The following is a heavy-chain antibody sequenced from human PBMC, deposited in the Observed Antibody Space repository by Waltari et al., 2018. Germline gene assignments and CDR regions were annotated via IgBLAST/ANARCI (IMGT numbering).Heavy chain of an antibody. Sequence: QVQLQQWGAGLLKPSETLSLTCAVYGGSFSGYYWSWIRQPPGKGLEWIGEINHSGSTNYNPSLKSRVTISVDTSKNQFSLKLSSVTAADTAVYYCARTLIYRNWFDPLGQGTLVTVSS. D-gene: IGHD1-26*01. CDR1: GGSFSGYY. CDR2: INHSGST. V-gene: IGHV4-34*01. CDR3: ARTLIYRNWFDP. J-gene: IGHJ5*02.